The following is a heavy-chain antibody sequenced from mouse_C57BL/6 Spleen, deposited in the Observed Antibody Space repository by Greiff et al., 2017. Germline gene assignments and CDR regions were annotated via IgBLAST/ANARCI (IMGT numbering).Heavy chain of an antibody. V-gene: IGHV5-4*03. CDR3: ARGGEGNYAMDY. CDR2: ISDGGSYT. J-gene: IGHJ4*01. Sequence: DVMLVESGGGLVKPGGSLKLSCAASGFTFSSYAMSWVRQTPEKRLEWVATISDGGSYTYYPDNVKGRFTISRDNAKNNLYLQMSHLKSEDTAMYYCARGGEGNYAMDYWGQGTSVTVSS. CDR1: GFTFSSYA.